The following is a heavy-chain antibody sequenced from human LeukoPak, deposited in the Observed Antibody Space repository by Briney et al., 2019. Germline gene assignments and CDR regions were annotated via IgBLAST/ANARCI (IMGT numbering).Heavy chain of an antibody. CDR2: ISSSSSYI. V-gene: IGHV3-21*01. J-gene: IGHJ4*02. CDR1: GFTFSSYS. Sequence: GGSLRLSCAASGFTFSSYSMNWVRQAPGKGLEWVASISSSSSYIYYADSVKGRFTISRDNAKNSLYLQMNSLRAEDTAVYYCARDTLTRIGRFGFDYWRPGTLVTVSS. CDR3: ARDTLTRIGRFGFDY. D-gene: IGHD2/OR15-2a*01.